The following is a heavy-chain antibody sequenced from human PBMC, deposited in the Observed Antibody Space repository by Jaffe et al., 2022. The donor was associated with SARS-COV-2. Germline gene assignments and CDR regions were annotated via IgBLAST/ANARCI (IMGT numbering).Heavy chain of an antibody. D-gene: IGHD3-3*01. CDR3: AKDLGVGPKRPDAFHF. V-gene: IGHV3-11*01. CDR1: GFTFSDYY. CDR2: ISGTGDII. J-gene: IGHJ3*01. Sequence: HVQLVQSGGGLVKPGGSLRLSCAASGFTFSDYYMTWIRQAPGKGLEWVSYISGTGDIIYYADSVKGRFTMSRDNAKKSLYLQMSSLRAEDTAVYYCAKDLGVGPKRPDAFHFWGQGTTVTVSS.